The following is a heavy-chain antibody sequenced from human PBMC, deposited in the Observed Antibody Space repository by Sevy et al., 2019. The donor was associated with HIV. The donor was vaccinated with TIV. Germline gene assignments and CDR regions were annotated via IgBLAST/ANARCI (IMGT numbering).Heavy chain of an antibody. J-gene: IGHJ6*02. V-gene: IGHV3-49*03. CDR2: IRNKTYGETR. D-gene: IGHD3-10*01. Sequence: GGSLRLSCRGSGFNFGDYIMSWFRQAPGKGLDWVGFIRNKTYGETREYPASVKGRVTISRDDSKGIAYLQMNSLKTEDTARYHCTRAMYYYDSGSYYGMDVWGQGTTVTVSS. CDR3: TRAMYYYDSGSYYGMDV. CDR1: GFNFGDYI.